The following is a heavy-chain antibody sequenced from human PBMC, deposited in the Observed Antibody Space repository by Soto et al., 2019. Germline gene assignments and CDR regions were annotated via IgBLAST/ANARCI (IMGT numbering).Heavy chain of an antibody. D-gene: IGHD2-21*01. V-gene: IGHV3-33*01. CDR3: ARVIFRGYYYYYGMDV. CDR2: IWYDGSNK. J-gene: IGHJ6*02. CDR1: GFTFSSYG. Sequence: PGGSLRLSCAASGFTFSSYGMHWFRQAPGKGLEWVAVIWYDGSNKYYADSVKGRFTISRDNSKNTLYLQMNSLRAEDTAVYYCARVIFRGYYYYYGMDVWGQGTTVTVSS.